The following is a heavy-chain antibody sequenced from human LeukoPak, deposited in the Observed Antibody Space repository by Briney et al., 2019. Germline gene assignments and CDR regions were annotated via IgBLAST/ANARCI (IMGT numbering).Heavy chain of an antibody. V-gene: IGHV1-18*01. J-gene: IGHJ4*02. D-gene: IGHD6-19*01. CDR1: RYTFSRDG. CDR2: ISAYNGNT. Sequence: ASLRVSSKASRYTFSRDGISCVRQAPGQGLEWMGWISAYNGNTNYAQKHQGRVTMTTDTSKSTAYMELRSVRSDDAAVYYCARVRGWAEEVFHHWGQGTLVTVST. CDR3: ARVRGWAEEVFHH.